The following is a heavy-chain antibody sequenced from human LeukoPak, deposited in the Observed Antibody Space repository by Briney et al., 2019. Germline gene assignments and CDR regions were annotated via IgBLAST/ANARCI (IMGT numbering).Heavy chain of an antibody. CDR3: ARLMFFYCSGGSCYYAFDI. CDR2: IYYSGST. Sequence: SETLSLTCTVSGGSITSYYWSWIRQPPGKGLEWIGNIYYSGSTNYNPSLKSRVTISVDTSKNQFSLKLSSVTAADTAVYYCARLMFFYCSGGSCYYAFDIWGQGTMVTVSS. CDR1: GGSITSYY. J-gene: IGHJ3*02. D-gene: IGHD2-15*01. V-gene: IGHV4-59*08.